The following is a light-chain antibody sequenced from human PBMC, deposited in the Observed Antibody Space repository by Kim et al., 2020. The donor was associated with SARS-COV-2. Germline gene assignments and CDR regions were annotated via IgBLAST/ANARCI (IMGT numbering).Light chain of an antibody. Sequence: EIVMTQSPATLSVSLGERVTLSCRASESVKTYLAWYQQRPGQAPRLLIYGASTRATGIPARFSGSGSGTDFTDTISSLQAEDAAVYYCQQHNKWPLTFGGGTKVDIK. V-gene: IGKV3-15*01. CDR3: QQHNKWPLT. CDR2: GAS. CDR1: ESVKTY. J-gene: IGKJ4*01.